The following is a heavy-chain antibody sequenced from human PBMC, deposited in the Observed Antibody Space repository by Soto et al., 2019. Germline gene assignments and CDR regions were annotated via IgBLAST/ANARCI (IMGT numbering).Heavy chain of an antibody. CDR3: ARDGRSSTRAIHYYYMDV. CDR1: GFTFSSYG. D-gene: IGHD2-2*01. Sequence: GGSLRLSCAASGFTFSSYGMHWVRQAPGKGLEWVAVISYDGSNKYYADSVKGRFTISRDNSKNTLYLQMNSLRAEDTALFYCARDGRSSTRAIHYYYMDVWGKGTTVTVSS. V-gene: IGHV3-30*03. CDR2: ISYDGSNK. J-gene: IGHJ6*03.